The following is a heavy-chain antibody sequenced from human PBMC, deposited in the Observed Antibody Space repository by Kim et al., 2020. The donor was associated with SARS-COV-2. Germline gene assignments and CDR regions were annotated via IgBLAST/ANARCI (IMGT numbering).Heavy chain of an antibody. CDR1: GFTFSSYA. J-gene: IGHJ4*02. V-gene: IGHV3-23*01. D-gene: IGHD2-2*01. Sequence: GGSLRLSCAASGFTFSSYAMSWVRQAPGKGLEWVSAISGSGGSTYYADSVKGRFTISRDNSKNTLYLQMNSLRAEDTAVYYCAKDRDIVVVPAAMNYWGQGTLVTVSS. CDR3: AKDRDIVVVPAAMNY. CDR2: ISGSGGST.